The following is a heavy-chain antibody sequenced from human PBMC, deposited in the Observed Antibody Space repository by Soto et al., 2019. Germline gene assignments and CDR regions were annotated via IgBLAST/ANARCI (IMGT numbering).Heavy chain of an antibody. CDR2: IYYSGST. CDR1: GGSVSSGSYY. D-gene: IGHD2-15*01. CDR3: AKMLRNYYSHGMDV. J-gene: IGHJ6*02. Sequence: PSETLSLTCTVSGGSVSSGSYYWSWIRQPPGKGLEWIGYIYYSGSTNYNPSLKSRVTISVDTSKNQFSLKLSSVTAADTAVYYCAKMLRNYYSHGMDVWGQGTTVTVSS. V-gene: IGHV4-61*01.